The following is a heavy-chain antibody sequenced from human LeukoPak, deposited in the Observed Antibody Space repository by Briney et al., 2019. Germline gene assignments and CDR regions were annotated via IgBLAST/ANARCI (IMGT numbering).Heavy chain of an antibody. V-gene: IGHV3-7*01. Sequence: GGSLRLSCAASGFIFSNYGMSWVRQAPGKGLEWVANIKQDGSEKYYVDSVKGRFTISRDNAKNSLYLQMNSLRAEDTAVYYCARLPDFDYWGQGTLVTVSS. CDR3: ARLPDFDY. CDR2: IKQDGSEK. CDR1: GFIFSNYG. J-gene: IGHJ4*02.